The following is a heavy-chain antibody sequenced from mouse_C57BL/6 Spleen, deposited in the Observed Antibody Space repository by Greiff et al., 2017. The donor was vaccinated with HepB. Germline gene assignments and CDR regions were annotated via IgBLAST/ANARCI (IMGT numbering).Heavy chain of an antibody. CDR3: ARSLLKAMDY. V-gene: IGHV5-17*01. J-gene: IGHJ4*01. D-gene: IGHD1-1*01. CDR2: ISSGSSTI. CDR1: GFTFSDYG. Sequence: EVKLMESGGGLVKPGGSLKLSCAASGFTFSDYGMHWVRQAPEKGLEWVAYISSGSSTIYYADTVKGRFTIYRDNAKNTLFLQMTSLRSEDTDMYYCARSLLKAMDYWGQGTTVTDSS.